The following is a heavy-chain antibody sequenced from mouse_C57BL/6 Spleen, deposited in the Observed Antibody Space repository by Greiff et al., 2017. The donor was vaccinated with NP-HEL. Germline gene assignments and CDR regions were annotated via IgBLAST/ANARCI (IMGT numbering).Heavy chain of an antibody. Sequence: DVQLQESGPGLVKPSQSLSLTCSVTGYSITSGYYWNWIRQFPGNKLEWMGYISYDGSNNYNPSLKNRISITRDTSKNQFFLKLNSVTTEDTATYYCAIDSSGYAVDYWGQGTTLTVSS. D-gene: IGHD3-2*02. J-gene: IGHJ2*01. V-gene: IGHV3-6*01. CDR1: GYSITSGYY. CDR3: AIDSSGYAVDY. CDR2: ISYDGSN.